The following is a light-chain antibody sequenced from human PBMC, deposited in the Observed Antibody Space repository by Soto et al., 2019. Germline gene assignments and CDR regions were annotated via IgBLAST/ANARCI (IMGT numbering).Light chain of an antibody. CDR3: QQYYSTMYT. J-gene: IGKJ2*01. CDR1: QSVHFNY. V-gene: IGKV3-20*01. Sequence: EVVLTQSPGTLSLSPGERATLSCRASQSVHFNYLAWYQQKPGLPPKLLIYWASIRASGVPDRFSGGGSGTDFTLTISSLQAEDVAVYYCQQYYSTMYTFGQGTKLEIK. CDR2: WAS.